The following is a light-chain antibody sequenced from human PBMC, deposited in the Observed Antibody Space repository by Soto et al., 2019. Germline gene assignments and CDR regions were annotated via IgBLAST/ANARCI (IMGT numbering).Light chain of an antibody. V-gene: IGKV3-11*01. Sequence: EIVMTQSPATLSVSPGERATLSCRASQSLSSNLAWYQQKPGQAPRLLIYEASNRATGIPARFSGSGSGTDFTLTISSLEPEDFAVYDCQQRTDWVTFGGGTKVDIK. CDR3: QQRTDWVT. J-gene: IGKJ4*01. CDR2: EAS. CDR1: QSLSSN.